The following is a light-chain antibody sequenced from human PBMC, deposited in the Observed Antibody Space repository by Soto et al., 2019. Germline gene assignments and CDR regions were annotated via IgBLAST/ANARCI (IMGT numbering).Light chain of an antibody. J-gene: IGKJ1*01. V-gene: IGKV3-20*01. CDR2: GAS. CDR3: QRFGSSPRA. CDR1: QSVSRSY. Sequence: EIVLTQSPGTVSLSPGERATLSCRASQSVSRSYLAWYQLKPGQAPRPLIYGASSRATGIPDRFSGSGSGTDFTLTISRLEPEDFAVYYCQRFGSSPRAFGQGTKVDIK.